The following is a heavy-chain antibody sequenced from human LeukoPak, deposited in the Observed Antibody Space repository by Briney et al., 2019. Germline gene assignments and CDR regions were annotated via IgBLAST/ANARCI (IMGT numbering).Heavy chain of an antibody. J-gene: IGHJ6*03. V-gene: IGHV3-20*04. Sequence: SPGGSLRLSCAASGFTFSSYAMSWVRQAPGKGLEWVSGFNWNGGSTGYADSVKGRFTISRDNAKNSLYLQMNSLRAEDTALYYCARVPHPTVVPAAMRDYYYYYYMDVWGKGTTVTVSS. CDR1: GFTFSSYA. CDR3: ARVPHPTVVPAAMRDYYYYYYMDV. D-gene: IGHD2-2*01. CDR2: FNWNGGST.